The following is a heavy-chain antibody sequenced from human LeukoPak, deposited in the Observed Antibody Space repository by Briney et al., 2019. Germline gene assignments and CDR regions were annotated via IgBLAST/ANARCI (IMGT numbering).Heavy chain of an antibody. J-gene: IGHJ4*02. CDR1: GFTFSSYG. Sequence: GGSLRLSCAASGFTFSSYGMSWVRQAPGKGLEWVSAVSGSGGSTYYADSVKGRFTISRDNSKNTLYLQMNSLRAEDTAVYYCAKDPAHYYDSSGLFDYWGQGTLVTVSS. CDR3: AKDPAHYYDSSGLFDY. V-gene: IGHV3-23*01. CDR2: VSGSGGST. D-gene: IGHD3-22*01.